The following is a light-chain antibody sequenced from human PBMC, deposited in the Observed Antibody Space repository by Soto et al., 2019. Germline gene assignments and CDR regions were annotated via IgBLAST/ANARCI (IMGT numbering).Light chain of an antibody. J-gene: IGKJ1*01. Sequence: EIVLTQSPGTLSLSPGERATLSCRASQSVSSSYLAWYQQKPGQAPRLLIYGASSRATGIPDRFSGSVPGTDFTLTISRLEPEDFAVYYCQQCVSSPGTFGQGTKVEIK. CDR1: QSVSSSY. CDR3: QQCVSSPGT. CDR2: GAS. V-gene: IGKV3-20*01.